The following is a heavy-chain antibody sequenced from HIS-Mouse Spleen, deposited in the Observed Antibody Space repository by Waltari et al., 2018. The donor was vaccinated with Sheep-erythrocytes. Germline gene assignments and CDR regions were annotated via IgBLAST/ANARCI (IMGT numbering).Heavy chain of an antibody. Sequence: QVQLVQSGAEVKKPGSSVKVPCKASGGTFSSYAISWVRQAPGQGLEWMGRIIPILGIANYAQKFQGRVTITADKSTSTAYMELSSLRSEDTAVYYCVQTGATTPHFDYWGQGTLVTVSS. J-gene: IGHJ4*02. CDR1: GGTFSSYA. CDR2: IIPILGIA. V-gene: IGHV1-69*04. D-gene: IGHD1-26*01. CDR3: VQTGATTPHFDY.